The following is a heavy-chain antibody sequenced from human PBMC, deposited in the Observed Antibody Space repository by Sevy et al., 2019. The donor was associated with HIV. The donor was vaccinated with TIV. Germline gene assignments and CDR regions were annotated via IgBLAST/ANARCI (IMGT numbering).Heavy chain of an antibody. D-gene: IGHD3-10*01. V-gene: IGHV3-23*01. CDR1: GFTFSSYA. Sequence: GGSLRLSCVVSGFTFSSYAMSWVRQAPGKGLEWVSTISGSGFNTYFADSVKDRFTISRDNSKNTLYLQVNSLRVEDTAVYYCAKDRSSEGGFDPWGQGTLVTVSS. CDR3: AKDRSSEGGFDP. CDR2: ISGSGFNT. J-gene: IGHJ5*02.